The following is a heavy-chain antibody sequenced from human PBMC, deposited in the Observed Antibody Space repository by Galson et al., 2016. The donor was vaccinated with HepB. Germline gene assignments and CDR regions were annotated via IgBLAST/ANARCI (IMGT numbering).Heavy chain of an antibody. CDR2: ISYDGKKT. CDR1: GFTLRNYG. J-gene: IGHJ3*02. CDR3: ARIESRVDGFDI. Sequence: SLRLSCAASGFTLRNYGMHWVRQAPGKGLEWVAVISYDGKKTYYGDSVKGRFTISRDNSKNTMYLQMNSLKKEDTAVYYCARIESRVDGFDIWGQGTRVTVSS. V-gene: IGHV3-30*05.